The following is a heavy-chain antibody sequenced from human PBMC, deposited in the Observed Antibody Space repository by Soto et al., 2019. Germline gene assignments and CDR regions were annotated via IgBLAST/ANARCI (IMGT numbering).Heavy chain of an antibody. D-gene: IGHD1-26*01. CDR2: INAGTGQT. CDR3: SREVTEQVFDI. J-gene: IGHJ3*02. CDR1: GYTFTRYG. Sequence: ASLRVSCKASGYTFTRYGIHWVRQAPGQRLEWMGWINAGTGQTKYSQRFQGRVTLTRDTSASTAYMELSSLRSEDTAVFYCSREVTEQVFDIWGQGTIVTVSS. V-gene: IGHV1-3*01.